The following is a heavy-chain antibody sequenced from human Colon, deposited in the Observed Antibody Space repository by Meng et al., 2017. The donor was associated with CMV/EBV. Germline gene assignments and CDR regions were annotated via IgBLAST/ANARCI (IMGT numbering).Heavy chain of an antibody. CDR1: GGSFTTNSYF. CDR3: ARGVLNFFDY. CDR2: IYNSGST. D-gene: IGHD3-10*01. J-gene: IGHJ4*02. V-gene: IGHV4-39*07. Sequence: QVQLEESGPGLVQPSETLSLTCSVSGGSFTTNSYFWAWIRQPPGKGLEYIGSIYNSGSTYYNASLKSRVTMSVDTSKNQFSLKLSSVTAADTAKYYCARGVLNFFDYWGQGTLVTVSS.